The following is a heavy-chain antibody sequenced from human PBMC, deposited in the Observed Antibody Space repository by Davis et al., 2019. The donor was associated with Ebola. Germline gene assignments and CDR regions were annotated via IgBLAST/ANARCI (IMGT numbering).Heavy chain of an antibody. CDR2: ISYDGSNK. CDR3: ASLDTAMDY. D-gene: IGHD5-18*01. CDR1: GFTFSSYA. J-gene: IGHJ4*02. V-gene: IGHV3-30-3*01. Sequence: GKSLKISCAASGFTFSSYAMHWVRQAPGKGLEWVAVISYDGSNKYYADSVKGRFTISRDNSKNTLYLQMNSLRAEDTAVYYCASLDTAMDYWGQGTLVTVSS.